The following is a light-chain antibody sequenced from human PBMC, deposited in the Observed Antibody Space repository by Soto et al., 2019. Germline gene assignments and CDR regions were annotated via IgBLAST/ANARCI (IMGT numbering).Light chain of an antibody. V-gene: IGLV2-14*01. CDR2: DVS. J-gene: IGLJ3*02. CDR1: SIDVGGYNY. Sequence: QSALTQPASLSGSPVQSITISCTGTSIDVGGYNYVSWYQQHPGKAPKLMIYDVSNRPSGVSNRFSGSKSGNTASLTISGLQAEDEAAYYCSSYTSSSTLVFGGGTKLTVL. CDR3: SSYTSSSTLV.